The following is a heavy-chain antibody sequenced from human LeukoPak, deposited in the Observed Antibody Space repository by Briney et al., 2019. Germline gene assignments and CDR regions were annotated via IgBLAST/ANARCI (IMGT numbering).Heavy chain of an antibody. Sequence: SVKFSCKASGGTFSSYTISWVRQAPGQGLEWMGSIIPILGIANYAQKFQGRVTITADKSTSTAYMELSSLRSEDTAVYYCAREGGSYGDYWGQGTLVTVSS. J-gene: IGHJ4*02. CDR2: IIPILGIA. CDR3: AREGGSYGDY. CDR1: GGTFSSYT. V-gene: IGHV1-69*04. D-gene: IGHD1-26*01.